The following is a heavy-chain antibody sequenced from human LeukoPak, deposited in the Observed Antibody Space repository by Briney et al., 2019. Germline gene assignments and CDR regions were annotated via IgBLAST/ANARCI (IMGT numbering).Heavy chain of an antibody. CDR2: ISGSGGST. Sequence: EPGGSLRLSCAASAFTFSSYAMSWVRQAPGKGLEWVSAISGSGGSTHYAASVKGRFTISRDNTKNTLYLQMNSLRAENTAVYYCANPKNEYGDQYYYFDPWRQGTLVTVSS. V-gene: IGHV3-23*01. J-gene: IGHJ5*02. CDR1: AFTFSSYA. CDR3: ANPKNEYGDQYYYFDP. D-gene: IGHD4-17*01.